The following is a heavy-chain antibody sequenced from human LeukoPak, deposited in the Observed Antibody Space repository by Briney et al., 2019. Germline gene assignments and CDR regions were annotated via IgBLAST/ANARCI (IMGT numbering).Heavy chain of an antibody. J-gene: IGHJ3*02. V-gene: IGHV3-30*04. CDR2: ISYDGSNK. Sequence: GGSLRLSCAASGFTFSSYAMHWVRQAPGKGLEWVAVISYDGSNKYYADSVKGRFTISRDNSKNTLYLQMNSLRAEDTAVYYCARDLAVQLWLGGAFDIWGQGTMVTVSS. D-gene: IGHD5-18*01. CDR1: GFTFSSYA. CDR3: ARDLAVQLWLGGAFDI.